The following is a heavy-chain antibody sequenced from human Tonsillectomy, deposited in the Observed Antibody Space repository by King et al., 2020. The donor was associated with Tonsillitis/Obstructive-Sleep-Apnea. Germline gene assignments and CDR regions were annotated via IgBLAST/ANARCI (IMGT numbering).Heavy chain of an antibody. V-gene: IGHV4-31*01. J-gene: IGHJ4*02. CDR1: GGSITSGGNY. CDR3: ARMTGKFPIFDN. Sequence: QLQESGPGLVKPSQTLSLTCTVSGGSITSGGNYWSWIRQHPGKGLEWIGHIYHSGNNYYNTSLKSQITMSVDASENQFSQKLTSVTAADTAVYYSARMTGKFPIFDNWGQGTLVTVSS. CDR2: IYHSGNN. D-gene: IGHD3-9*01.